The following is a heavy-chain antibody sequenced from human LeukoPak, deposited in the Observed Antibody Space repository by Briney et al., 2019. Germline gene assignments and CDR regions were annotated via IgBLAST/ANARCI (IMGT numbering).Heavy chain of an antibody. CDR3: ARVRRIAAANWFDP. J-gene: IGHJ5*02. CDR2: INHSGST. CDR1: GGSFSAYY. V-gene: IGHV4-34*01. D-gene: IGHD6-13*01. Sequence: PSETLSLTCDVYGGSFSAYYWSWIRQPPGKGLEWIGEINHSGSTNYNPSLKSRVTISVDTSKNQFSLKLSSVTAADTAVYYCARVRRIAAANWFDPWGQGTLVTVSS.